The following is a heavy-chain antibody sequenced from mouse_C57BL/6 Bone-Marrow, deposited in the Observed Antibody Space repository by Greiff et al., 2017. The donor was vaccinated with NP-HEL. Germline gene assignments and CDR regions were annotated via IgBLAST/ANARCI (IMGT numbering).Heavy chain of an antibody. J-gene: IGHJ4*01. Sequence: QVQLKQPGAELVKPGASVKLSCKASGYTFTSYWMQWVKQRPGQGLEWIGEIDPSDSYTNYNQKFKGKATLTVDTSSSTAYMQLSSLTSEDSAVYYRARGYYAMDYWGQGTSVTVSS. CDR1: GYTFTSYW. CDR2: IDPSDSYT. V-gene: IGHV1-50*01. CDR3: ARGYYAMDY.